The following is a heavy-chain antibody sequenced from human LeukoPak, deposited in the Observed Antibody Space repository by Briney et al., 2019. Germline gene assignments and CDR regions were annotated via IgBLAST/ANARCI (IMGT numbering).Heavy chain of an antibody. J-gene: IGHJ6*02. CDR2: ISSSSSTI. D-gene: IGHD5-18*01. CDR1: GFTFSSYS. CDR3: ARGRIQLWFHYYYGMDV. Sequence: GGSLRLSCAASGFTFSSYSMNWVRQAPGKGLEWVSYISSSSSTIYYADSVKGRFTISRDNAKNSLYLQMNSLRAEDTAVYYCARGRIQLWFHYYYGMDVWGLGTTVTVSS. V-gene: IGHV3-48*04.